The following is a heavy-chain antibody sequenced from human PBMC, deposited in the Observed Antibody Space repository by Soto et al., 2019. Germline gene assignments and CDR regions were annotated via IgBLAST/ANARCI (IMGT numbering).Heavy chain of an antibody. V-gene: IGHV5-51*04. Sequence: GESLKLSCNCSGYSFPSYWIGWVRHMPAKGLEWVGIIYPGDSDTRYSPSFQGQVTISADKPISTAYLQWNSLKASDTAMYYCASSLAGNYYYYGMDVWGQGTTVTVSS. CDR3: ASSLAGNYYYYGMDV. CDR2: IYPGDSDT. CDR1: GYSFPSYW. J-gene: IGHJ6*02.